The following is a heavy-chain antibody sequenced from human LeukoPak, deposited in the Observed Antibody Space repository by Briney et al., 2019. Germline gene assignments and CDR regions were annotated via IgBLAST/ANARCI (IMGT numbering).Heavy chain of an antibody. V-gene: IGHV3-21*01. CDR3: ARDYGLIAAAFDY. CDR2: ISSSSSYI. J-gene: IGHJ4*02. D-gene: IGHD6-13*01. Sequence: PGGSLRLSCAASGFTFSSYSMNWVRQAPGKGLEWVSSISSSSSYIYYADSVKGRFTISRDNAKNSLYLQMNSLRAEDTAVYYCARDYGLIAAAFDYWGQGTLVTVSS. CDR1: GFTFSSYS.